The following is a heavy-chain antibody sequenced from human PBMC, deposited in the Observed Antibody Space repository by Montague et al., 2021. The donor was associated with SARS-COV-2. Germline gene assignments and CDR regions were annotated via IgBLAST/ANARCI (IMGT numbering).Heavy chain of an antibody. CDR1: GGSFSGYY. V-gene: IGHV4-34*01. CDR2: INHSGST. CDR3: AIPMVRGFSRAFDI. J-gene: IGHJ3*02. D-gene: IGHD3-10*01. Sequence: SETLSLTRAVYGGSFSGYYWSWIRQPPGKGLEWIGEINHSGSTNYSPSLKSRVTISVDTSKNQFSLKLSSVTAADTAVYYCAIPMVRGFSRAFDIWGQGTMVTVSS.